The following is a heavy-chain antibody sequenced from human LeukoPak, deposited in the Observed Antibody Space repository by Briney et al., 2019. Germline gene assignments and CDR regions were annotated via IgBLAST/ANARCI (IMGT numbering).Heavy chain of an antibody. V-gene: IGHV4-59*01. CDR3: ARDRSAREGFDL. CDR1: GGSIRSDY. J-gene: IGHJ4*02. CDR2: IHYSGTS. Sequence: SETLSLTCTVSGGSIRSDYWSWIRQPPGKGLEWIGYIHYSGTSNYNPPLKSRVSISVDTSKNQFSLILSSVTAADTAVYFCARDRSAREGFDLWGQGTLVIVSS. D-gene: IGHD6-19*01.